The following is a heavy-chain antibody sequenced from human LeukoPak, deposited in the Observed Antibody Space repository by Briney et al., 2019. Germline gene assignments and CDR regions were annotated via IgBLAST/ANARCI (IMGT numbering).Heavy chain of an antibody. CDR2: INPNSGGT. J-gene: IGHJ5*02. V-gene: IGHV1-2*02. Sequence: EASVKVSCKASGYTFTGYYMHWVRPAPGQGLEWMGWINPNSGGTNYAQKLQGRVTMTRDTSISTAYMELSRLRSDDTAVYYCAGGSGSDYDWFDPWGQGTLVTVSS. CDR3: AGGSGSDYDWFDP. D-gene: IGHD1-26*01. CDR1: GYTFTGYY.